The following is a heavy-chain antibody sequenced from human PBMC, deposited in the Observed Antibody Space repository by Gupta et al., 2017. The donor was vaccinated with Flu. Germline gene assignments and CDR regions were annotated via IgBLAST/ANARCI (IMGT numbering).Heavy chain of an antibody. D-gene: IGHD4-23*01. CDR1: GYTFTDYY. Sequence: EVQLVQSGAEVKKPGATVKISCKVSGYTFTDYYMHWVQQAPGKGLEWMGLVDPEDGETIYAEKFQGRVTITADTSTDTAYMELSSLRSEDTAVYYCATDPRTRSLYGGNSVLGYWGQGTLVTVYS. J-gene: IGHJ4*02. CDR3: ATDPRTRSLYGGNSVLGY. V-gene: IGHV1-69-2*01. CDR2: VDPEDGET.